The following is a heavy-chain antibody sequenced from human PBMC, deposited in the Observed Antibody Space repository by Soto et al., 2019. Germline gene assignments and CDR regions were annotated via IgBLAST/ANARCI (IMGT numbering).Heavy chain of an antibody. Sequence: QVQLQESGPGLVKPSETLSLTCTVSGGSISSYYWSGIRQPPGKGLEWIGYIYYSGSTNYNPSLKSRVTISVDTSKNQFSLKLSSVTAADTAVYYCARAPRGNYGYPSYFDYWGQGTLVTVSS. CDR3: ARAPRGNYGYPSYFDY. J-gene: IGHJ4*02. V-gene: IGHV4-59*01. CDR2: IYYSGST. D-gene: IGHD3-10*01. CDR1: GGSISSYY.